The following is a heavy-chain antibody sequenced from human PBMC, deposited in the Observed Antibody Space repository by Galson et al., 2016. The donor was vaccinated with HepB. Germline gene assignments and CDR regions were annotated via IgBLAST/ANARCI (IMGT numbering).Heavy chain of an antibody. CDR3: AKDATMVRGISRSFFQRIQTAYYFDS. CDR2: IKQDGSEK. D-gene: IGHD3-10*01. Sequence: SLRLSCAASGFMFRSYWMTWVRQAPGKGLQWVANIKQDGSEKYYVDSVKGRFTISRDNSKNILYLQMNSLRAEDTAVYYCAKDATMVRGISRSFFQRIQTAYYFDSWGQGTLVTVSS. CDR1: GFMFRSYW. J-gene: IGHJ4*02. V-gene: IGHV3-7*03.